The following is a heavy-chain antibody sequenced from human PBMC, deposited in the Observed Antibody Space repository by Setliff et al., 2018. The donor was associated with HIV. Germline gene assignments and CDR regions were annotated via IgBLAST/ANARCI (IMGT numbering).Heavy chain of an antibody. CDR1: GFPFSGAW. J-gene: IGHJ4*02. CDR3: TTVHYCSTTRCYIFDY. Sequence: GGSLRLSCAASGFPFSGAWMSWVRQAPGKGLEWVGQIKSKADGGTTDYAAPVKGRFTFSRDDSKNTLYLQMNSLKTEDTAVYYCTTVHYCSTTRCYIFDYWGLGTLVTVSS. V-gene: IGHV3-15*01. CDR2: IKSKADGGTT. D-gene: IGHD2-2*01.